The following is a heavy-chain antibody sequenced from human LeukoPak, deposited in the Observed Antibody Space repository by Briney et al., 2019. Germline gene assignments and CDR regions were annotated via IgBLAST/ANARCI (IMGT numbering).Heavy chain of an antibody. V-gene: IGHV4-34*01. CDR3: ASSTYYDILTGYDAFDI. Sequence: SETLSLTCAVYGGSFSGYYWSWIRQPPGKGLEWVGEINHSGSTNYNPSLKSRVTISVDTSKNQFSLKLSSVTAADTAVYYCASSTYYDILTGYDAFDIWGQGTMVTVSS. CDR2: INHSGST. J-gene: IGHJ3*02. D-gene: IGHD3-9*01. CDR1: GGSFSGYY.